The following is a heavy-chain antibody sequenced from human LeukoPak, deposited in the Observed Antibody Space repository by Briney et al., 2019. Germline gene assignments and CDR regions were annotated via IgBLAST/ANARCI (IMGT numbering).Heavy chain of an antibody. J-gene: IGHJ4*02. CDR1: RFTFSNYW. CDR2: INQDGSEK. Sequence: GGSLRLSCADSRFTFSNYWMSWVRQAPGKGLEWVANINQDGSEKSYVDSVRGRFTISRDNAENSLYLQMNSLRAEDTAVYYCARDPPSFDSWGQGALVTVSS. V-gene: IGHV3-7*01. CDR3: ARDPPSFDS.